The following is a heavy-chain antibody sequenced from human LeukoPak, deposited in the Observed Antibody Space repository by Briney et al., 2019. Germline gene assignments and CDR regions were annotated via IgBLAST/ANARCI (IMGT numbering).Heavy chain of an antibody. CDR3: ARGRLGGYFDY. D-gene: IGHD3-10*01. J-gene: IGHJ4*02. CDR1: GGSFSSSTYC. V-gene: IGHV4-39*01. Sequence: PSETLSLTCTVSGGSFSSSTYCWGWIRQPPGKGLEWIGNIYYSENTYYNASLKSRATLSAHTSRKQFSLKLTSVTAADTAVYYCARGRLGGYFDYWGQGILVTVSS. CDR2: IYYSENT.